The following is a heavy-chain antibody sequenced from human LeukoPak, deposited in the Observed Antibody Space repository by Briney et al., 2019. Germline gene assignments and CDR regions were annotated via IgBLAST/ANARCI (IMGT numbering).Heavy chain of an antibody. J-gene: IGHJ4*02. CDR1: GFTFDDYA. V-gene: IGHV3-9*01. Sequence: PGGSLRLSCAASGFTFDDYAMHWVRQAPGKGLEWVSGISWNSGSIGYADSVKGRFTISRDNAKNSLYLQMNSLRAEDTALYYCTKDWSASYWGQGTLVTVSS. CDR2: ISWNSGSI. CDR3: TKDWSASY.